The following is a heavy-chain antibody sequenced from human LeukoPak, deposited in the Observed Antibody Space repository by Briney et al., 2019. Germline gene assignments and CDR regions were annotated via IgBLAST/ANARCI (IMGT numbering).Heavy chain of an antibody. CDR3: ARDMALWFGELLPRERNILDY. D-gene: IGHD3-10*01. Sequence: GGSLRLSCAASGFTFSSYAMHWVRQAPGKGLEWVAVISYDGTNKYFADSVKGRFTISRDNSKNTLYLQMNSLRAEDTAVYYCARDMALWFGELLPRERNILDYWGQGTLVTVSS. CDR2: ISYDGTNK. CDR1: GFTFSSYA. V-gene: IGHV3-30*04. J-gene: IGHJ4*02.